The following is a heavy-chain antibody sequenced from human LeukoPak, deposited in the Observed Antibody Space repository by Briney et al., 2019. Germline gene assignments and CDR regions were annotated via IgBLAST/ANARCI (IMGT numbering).Heavy chain of an antibody. CDR2: INHSGST. CDR3: ARGGLEMATTDFDY. Sequence: SETQSCTCAVYGGSFNGYYWSWIRQPPGKGLEWFGEINHSGSTNYNPSLKSRVTISVDTSKNQFSLKLSSVTATDTAVYYCARGGLEMATTDFDYWGQGTLVTVSS. D-gene: IGHD5-24*01. CDR1: GGSFNGYY. V-gene: IGHV4-34*01. J-gene: IGHJ4*02.